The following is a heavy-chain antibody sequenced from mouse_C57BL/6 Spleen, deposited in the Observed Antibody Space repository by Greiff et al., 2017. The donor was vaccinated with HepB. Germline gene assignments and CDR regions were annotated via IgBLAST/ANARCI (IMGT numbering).Heavy chain of an antibody. Sequence: QVQLKQPGAELVKPGASVKLSCKASGYTFTSYWMHWVKQRPGRGLEWIGRIDPNSGGTKYNEKFKSKATLTVDKPSSTAYMQLSSLTSEDSAVYYCARDRSNYVGDAMDYWGQGTSVTVSS. CDR3: ARDRSNYVGDAMDY. D-gene: IGHD2-5*01. CDR2: IDPNSGGT. CDR1: GYTFTSYW. J-gene: IGHJ4*01. V-gene: IGHV1-72*01.